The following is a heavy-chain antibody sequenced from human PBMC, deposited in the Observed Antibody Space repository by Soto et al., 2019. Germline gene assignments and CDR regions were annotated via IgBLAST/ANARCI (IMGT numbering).Heavy chain of an antibody. CDR3: ARDEARYYDSSGYSLDY. CDR1: GFTFSSYS. Sequence: EVQLVESGGGLVKPGGSLRLSCAASGFTFSSYSMNWVRQAPGKGLEWVSSISSSSSYIYYADSVKGRFTISRDNAKYSLYLQMNSLRAEDTAVYYCARDEARYYDSSGYSLDYWGQGTLVTVSS. V-gene: IGHV3-21*01. CDR2: ISSSSSYI. J-gene: IGHJ4*02. D-gene: IGHD3-22*01.